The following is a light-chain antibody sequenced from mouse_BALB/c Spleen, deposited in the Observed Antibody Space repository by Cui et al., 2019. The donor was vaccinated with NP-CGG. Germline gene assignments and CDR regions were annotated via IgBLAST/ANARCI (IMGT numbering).Light chain of an antibody. Sequence: QAVVTQESALTTSPGETVTLTCRSSTGAVTTSNYANWIQEKPDHLFTGLIGGTNNRAPGVPARFSCSLIGDKAALTITGAQTEDEAIYCCVLWYSNHWVFGGGTKLTVL. V-gene: IGLV1*01. CDR2: GTN. CDR1: TGAVTTSNY. CDR3: VLWYSNHWV. J-gene: IGLJ1*01.